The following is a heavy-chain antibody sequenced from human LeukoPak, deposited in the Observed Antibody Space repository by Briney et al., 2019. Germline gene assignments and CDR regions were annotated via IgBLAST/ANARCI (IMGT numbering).Heavy chain of an antibody. V-gene: IGHV5-51*01. CDR3: SRQGPAMVDLSPSDMGV. J-gene: IGHJ6*03. D-gene: IGHD5-18*01. Sequence: GESLKISCKGSGYSFTSYWIGWVRQMPGKGLEWMGIIYPGDSDTRYSPSFQGQVTISADKSISTAYLQWSSLKASDNARYYRSRQGPAMVDLSPSDMGVWGKGTKVTVSS. CDR1: GYSFTSYW. CDR2: IYPGDSDT.